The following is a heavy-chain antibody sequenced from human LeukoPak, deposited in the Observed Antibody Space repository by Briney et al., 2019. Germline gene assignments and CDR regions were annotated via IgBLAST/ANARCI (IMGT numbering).Heavy chain of an antibody. CDR1: GGTFSSYA. CDR2: IIPIFGTA. CDR3: ARDPLGGLRGYSGYVLLY. J-gene: IGHJ4*02. Sequence: SVKVSCKASGGTFSSYAISWVRQAPGQGLEWMGGIIPIFGTANYAQKFQGRVTITADESTSTAYMELSSLRSEDTAVYYCARDPLGGLRGYSGYVLLYWGQGTLVTVSS. D-gene: IGHD5-12*01. V-gene: IGHV1-69*01.